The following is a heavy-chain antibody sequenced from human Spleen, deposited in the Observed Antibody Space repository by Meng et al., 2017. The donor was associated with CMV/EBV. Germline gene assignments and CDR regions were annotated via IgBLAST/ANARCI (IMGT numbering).Heavy chain of an antibody. CDR2: IRYDGSNK. V-gene: IGHV3-30*02. CDR3: ARPGLTVAGTRWFDP. Sequence: GESLKISCAASGFTFSSYGMHWVRQAPGKGLEWVAFIRYDGSNKYYADSVKGRFTISRDNSKNTLYLQMNSLRAEDTALYYCARPGLTVAGTRWFDPWGQGTLVTVSS. J-gene: IGHJ5*02. D-gene: IGHD6-13*01. CDR1: GFTFSSYG.